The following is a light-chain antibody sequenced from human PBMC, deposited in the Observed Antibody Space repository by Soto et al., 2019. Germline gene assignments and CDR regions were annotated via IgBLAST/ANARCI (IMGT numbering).Light chain of an antibody. Sequence: QSALTQPASVSGSPGQSITISCTGTSSDVGGYNYVSWYQQHPGKAPQLLIYEVSNRPSGISNRFSGSKSGDTASLTISGLQAEDEADYHCGSYTRSSAYYVFGTGTKVTVL. CDR3: GSYTRSSAYYV. CDR1: SSDVGGYNY. J-gene: IGLJ1*01. V-gene: IGLV2-14*01. CDR2: EVS.